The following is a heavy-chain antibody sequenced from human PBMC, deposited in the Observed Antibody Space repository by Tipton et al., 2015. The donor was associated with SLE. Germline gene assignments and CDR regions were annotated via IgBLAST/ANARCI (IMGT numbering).Heavy chain of an antibody. V-gene: IGHV4-34*01. J-gene: IGHJ3*02. CDR2: INHSGST. CDR3: ARIRPPGLVVVVPGGLDAFDI. D-gene: IGHD2-2*01. CDR1: GGSFSGYY. Sequence: TLSLTCAVYGGSFSGYYWSWIRQPPGKGLEWIGEINHSGSTNYNPSLKSRVTISVDTSKNQFSLKLSSVTAADTAVYYCARIRPPGLVVVVPGGLDAFDIWGQGTMVTVSS.